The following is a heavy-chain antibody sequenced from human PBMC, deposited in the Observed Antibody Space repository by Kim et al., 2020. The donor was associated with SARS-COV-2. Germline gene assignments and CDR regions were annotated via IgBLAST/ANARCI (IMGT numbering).Heavy chain of an antibody. D-gene: IGHD3-10*01. J-gene: IGHJ4*02. CDR3: ARRIIILRGVTGFDY. CDR2: IYYSGST. V-gene: IGHV4-39*01. CDR1: GGSISSSSYN. Sequence: SETLSLTCTVSGGSISSSSYNWGWIRQPPGKGLEWIGSIYYSGSTYYNPSLKSRVTLSVDTSKGQFSLKLSSVTAADTAVYYCARRIIILRGVTGFDYWGQGTLVTVSS.